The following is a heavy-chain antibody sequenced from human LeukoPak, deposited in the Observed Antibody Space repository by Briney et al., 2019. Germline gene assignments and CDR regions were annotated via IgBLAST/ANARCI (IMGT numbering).Heavy chain of an antibody. CDR2: IYYSAST. J-gene: IGHJ4*02. CDR3: ARMGRGFDY. CDR1: GGSISSYY. V-gene: IGHV4-59*08. D-gene: IGHD2-15*01. Sequence: SETLSLTCTVSGGSISSYYWSWIRQPPGKGLEWIGYIYYSASTNYNPSLKSRVTISVDTSKNQFSLKLSSVTAADTAVYYCARMGRGFDYWGQGTLVTVSS.